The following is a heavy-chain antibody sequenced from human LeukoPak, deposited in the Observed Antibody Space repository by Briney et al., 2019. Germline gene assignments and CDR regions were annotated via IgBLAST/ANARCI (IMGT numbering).Heavy chain of an antibody. CDR1: GFTFSSYW. CDR2: INHNGNVN. D-gene: IGHD3-16*01. Sequence: GGSLRLSCAASGFTFSSYWMNWARQAPGKGLEWVASINHNGNVNYYVDSVKGRFTTSRDNAKNSLYLQMSNLRAEDTAVYFCARGGGLDVWGQGATVTVSS. V-gene: IGHV3-7*03. J-gene: IGHJ6*02. CDR3: ARGGGLDV.